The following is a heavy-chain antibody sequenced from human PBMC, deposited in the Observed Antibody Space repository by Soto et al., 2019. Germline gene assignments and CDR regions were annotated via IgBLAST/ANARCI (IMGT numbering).Heavy chain of an antibody. CDR1: GFTFSSYW. Sequence: EVQLVESGGGLVQPGGSLRFSCAASGFTFSSYWMHWVRQVPGKGLLWVSRIDEYGSTINYADSVRGRFTISRDNARNTLYLEMNSLRAEDTALYYCTRDIGGKGAYWGPGTLVTVSS. V-gene: IGHV3-74*01. CDR3: TRDIGGKGAY. J-gene: IGHJ4*02. D-gene: IGHD3-10*01. CDR2: IDEYGSTI.